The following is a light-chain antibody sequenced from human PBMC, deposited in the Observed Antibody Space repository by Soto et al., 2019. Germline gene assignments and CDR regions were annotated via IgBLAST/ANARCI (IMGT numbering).Light chain of an antibody. CDR1: QSVSNNF. J-gene: IGKJ2*01. Sequence: EIVLTQSPGTLSLTPGERATLSCRASQSVSNNFLALYQQKGGQATMLIIYAAASEATGIPGRFSGSGCGGAFFPTISRREPGDSAVYYCRQYGSSPNTFGQGTKLEIK. CDR2: AAA. CDR3: RQYGSSPNT. V-gene: IGKV3-20*01.